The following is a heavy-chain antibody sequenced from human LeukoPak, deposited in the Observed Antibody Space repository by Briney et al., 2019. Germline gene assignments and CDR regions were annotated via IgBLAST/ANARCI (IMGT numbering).Heavy chain of an antibody. CDR3: ARAGTGIAVAGFDY. Sequence: PGGSLRLSCAVSGFTFSSYAMHWVRQAPGKGLEWVSSISSSSSYIYYADSVKGRFTISRDNAKNSLYLQMNSLRAEDTAVYYCARAGTGIAVAGFDYWGQGTLVTVSS. CDR1: GFTFSSYA. CDR2: ISSSSSYI. D-gene: IGHD6-19*01. J-gene: IGHJ4*02. V-gene: IGHV3-21*01.